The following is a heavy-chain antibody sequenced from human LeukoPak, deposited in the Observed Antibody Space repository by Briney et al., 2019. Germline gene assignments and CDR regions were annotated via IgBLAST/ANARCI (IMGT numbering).Heavy chain of an antibody. Sequence: SETLSLTCAVSGASFNSDDQYWNWIRQSPGRGLEWIGSIHPSGMLYNNPSLESRVTMSRDTSKNQFSLNLNSVTAADTAVYFCSRGLDSRKLGYWGQGILVTVSS. CDR3: SRGLDSRKLGY. CDR2: IHPSGML. V-gene: IGHV4-31*11. D-gene: IGHD3-22*01. CDR1: GASFNSDDQY. J-gene: IGHJ4*02.